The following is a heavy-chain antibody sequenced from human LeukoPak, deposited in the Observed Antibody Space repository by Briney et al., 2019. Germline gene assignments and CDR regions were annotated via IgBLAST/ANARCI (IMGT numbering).Heavy chain of an antibody. CDR2: IYYSGST. V-gene: IGHV4-59*01. Sequence: SETLSLTCTVSGGSISSYYWSWIRQPPGKGLEWIGYIYYSGSTNYNPSLKSRVTISVGTSKNQFSLKLSSVTAADTAVYYCARDRRDGYNYPAFDIWGQGTMVTVSS. J-gene: IGHJ3*02. CDR3: ARDRRDGYNYPAFDI. CDR1: GGSISSYY. D-gene: IGHD5-24*01.